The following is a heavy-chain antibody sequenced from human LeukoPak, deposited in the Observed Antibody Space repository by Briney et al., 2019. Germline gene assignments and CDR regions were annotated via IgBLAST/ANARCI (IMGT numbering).Heavy chain of an antibody. CDR2: IYSGGST. D-gene: IGHD4-17*01. CDR1: GFTVSSNY. J-gene: IGHJ4*02. CDR3: ARDENGDYVFDY. Sequence: GGSLRLSCAASGFTVSSNYMSWVRQAPGKGLEWVSVIYSGGSTYYADSVKGRFTISRDNSKNTLYLQMNSLRADDTAVYYCARDENGDYVFDYWGQGTLVTVSS. V-gene: IGHV3-53*01.